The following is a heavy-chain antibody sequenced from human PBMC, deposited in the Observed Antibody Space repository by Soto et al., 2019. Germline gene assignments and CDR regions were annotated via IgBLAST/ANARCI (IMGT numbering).Heavy chain of an antibody. Sequence: SETLSLTCAVSGDSISSSNWWTWVRQPPGKGLEWIGDIYQTGITNSNPSLKSRVTMSIDKSKNQFSLKLTSVTAADTAVYYCARYSASGSYYYFALDVWGQGTTVTVS. J-gene: IGHJ6*02. CDR2: IYQTGIT. D-gene: IGHD6-13*01. V-gene: IGHV4-4*02. CDR3: ARYSASGSYYYFALDV. CDR1: GDSISSSNW.